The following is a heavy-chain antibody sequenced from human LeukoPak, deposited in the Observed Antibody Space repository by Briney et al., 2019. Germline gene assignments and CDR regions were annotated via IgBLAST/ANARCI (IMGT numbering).Heavy chain of an antibody. J-gene: IGHJ4*02. V-gene: IGHV3-48*03. D-gene: IGHD4-17*01. CDR3: ARAGDYGDYVFDY. Sequence: GGSLRLSCAASGFTFSRYEMNWVRQAPGKGLEWVSYISSSGSTIYYADSVKGRFTISRDNAKNSLYLQMNSLRAEDTAVYYCARAGDYGDYVFDYWGQGTLVTDSS. CDR1: GFTFSRYE. CDR2: ISSSGSTI.